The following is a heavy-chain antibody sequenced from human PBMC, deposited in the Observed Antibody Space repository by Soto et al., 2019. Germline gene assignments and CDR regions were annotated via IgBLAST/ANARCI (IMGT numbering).Heavy chain of an antibody. D-gene: IGHD4-17*01. Sequence: QVQLQESGPGLVKPSETLSLTCTVSGGSISSYYWSWVRQPPGKGLEWIGYIYYSGSINYQPSLTRLVTXXVXTXXNQFSLKLSSVTAADTAVYYCARELSTVTNYGMDVWGQGTTVTVSS. CDR3: ARELSTVTNYGMDV. CDR1: GGSISSYY. CDR2: IYYSGSI. V-gene: IGHV4-59*01. J-gene: IGHJ6*02.